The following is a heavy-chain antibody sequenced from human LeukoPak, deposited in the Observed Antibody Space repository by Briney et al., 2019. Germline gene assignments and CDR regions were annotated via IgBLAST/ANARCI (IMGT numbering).Heavy chain of an antibody. CDR3: AKASRGEDIVVVPAAYPFDY. Sequence: GGSLRLSCAASGFTFSSYAMHWVRQAPGKGLEWVAVISYDGSNKYYADSVRGRFTISRDNSKNTLYLQMNSLRAEDTAVYYCAKASRGEDIVVVPAAYPFDYWGQGTLVTVSS. J-gene: IGHJ4*02. CDR2: ISYDGSNK. CDR1: GFTFSSYA. D-gene: IGHD2-2*01. V-gene: IGHV3-30-3*01.